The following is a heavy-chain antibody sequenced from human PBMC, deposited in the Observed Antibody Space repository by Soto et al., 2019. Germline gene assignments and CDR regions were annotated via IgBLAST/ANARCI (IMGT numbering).Heavy chain of an antibody. J-gene: IGHJ6*02. D-gene: IGHD2-2*01. CDR1: GGTFSSYA. CDR2: LIPISGTA. CDR3: ARSQGSSTSLELYYYYYSGMDV. Sequence: QVQLVQSGAEVKKPGSSVKVSCKASGGTFSSYAISWVRQAPGQGLEWMGGLIPISGTANYAQKFQGSVTSTAYEPTSTAYIELSTLRSADTAVYYCARSQGSSTSLELYYYYYSGMDVWGQGTTVTVSS. V-gene: IGHV1-69*01.